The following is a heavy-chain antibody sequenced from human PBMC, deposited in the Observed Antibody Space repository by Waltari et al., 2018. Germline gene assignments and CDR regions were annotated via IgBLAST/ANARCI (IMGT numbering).Heavy chain of an antibody. CDR1: GSTFSRSW. CDR3: ARGGAWDLDY. V-gene: IGHV3-7*01. J-gene: IGHJ4*02. Sequence: EVQLVESGGDLVQPGGSLRLSCAASGSTFSRSWMSWVRQAQGKGLEWVALIQQDGSEGYYVVSVKGRFTISRDNAKNSVYLQMNSLRAEDTAVYYCARGGAWDLDYWGQGTLITVSS. D-gene: IGHD1-26*01. CDR2: IQQDGSEG.